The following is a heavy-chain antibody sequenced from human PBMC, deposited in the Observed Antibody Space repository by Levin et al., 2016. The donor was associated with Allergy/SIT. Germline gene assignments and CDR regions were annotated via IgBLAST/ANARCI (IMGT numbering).Heavy chain of an antibody. Sequence: GESLKISCAASGFTFSSNWMSWLRQVPGKGLEWVANIKTDGSEKYYLDSVKGRFTISRDNAKNSLYLQMNSLRAEDTAIYYCAKGIYSANWFDPWGQGTLVTVSS. D-gene: IGHD2-21*01. CDR2: IKTDGSEK. CDR1: GFTFSSNW. J-gene: IGHJ5*02. CDR3: AKGIYSANWFDP. V-gene: IGHV3-7*03.